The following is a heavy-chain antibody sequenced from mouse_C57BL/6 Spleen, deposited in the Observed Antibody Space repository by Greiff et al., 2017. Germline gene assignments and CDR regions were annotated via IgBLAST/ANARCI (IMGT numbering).Heavy chain of an antibody. CDR3: ARRDSSGTFYAMAY. CDR1: GYTFTSYW. D-gene: IGHD3-2*02. Sequence: VQLQQSGAELVKPGASVKMSCKASGYTFTSYWITWVKQRPGQGLEWIGDIYPGSGSTTYNEKFKRKATLTVDTSSSTAYMQLSSLTSEDSAVYDYARRDSSGTFYAMAYWGQGTSVTVSS. V-gene: IGHV1-55*01. CDR2: IYPGSGST. J-gene: IGHJ4*01.